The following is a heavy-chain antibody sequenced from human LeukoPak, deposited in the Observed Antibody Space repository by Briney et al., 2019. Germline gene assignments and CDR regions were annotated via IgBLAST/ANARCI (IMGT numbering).Heavy chain of an antibody. CDR3: ARELNGGKQTVAKFDY. Sequence: ASVKVSCKASGYTFTGYYMHWVRQAPGQGLEWMGWINPNSGGTNYAQKFQGRVTMTRDTSISTAYMELSRLRSDDTAVYYCARELNGGKQTVAKFDYWGQGTLVTVSS. CDR1: GYTFTGYY. D-gene: IGHD2-15*01. V-gene: IGHV1-2*02. J-gene: IGHJ4*02. CDR2: INPNSGGT.